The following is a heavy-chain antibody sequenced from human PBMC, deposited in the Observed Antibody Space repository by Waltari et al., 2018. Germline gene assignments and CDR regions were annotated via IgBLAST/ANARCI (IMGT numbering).Heavy chain of an antibody. D-gene: IGHD6-13*01. CDR1: GGSISSSSYS. J-gene: IGHJ4*02. Sequence: QLQLQESGPGLVKTSEPLSITCTVSGGSISSSSYSWGWYRQPPGKGLEWIGSIYYSGSTYYNPSLKRRVTISVDTSKNQFSLKLSSVTAADTAVYYCARQQRAAAGTVDYWGQGTLVTVSS. CDR3: ARQQRAAAGTVDY. CDR2: IYYSGST. V-gene: IGHV4-39*01.